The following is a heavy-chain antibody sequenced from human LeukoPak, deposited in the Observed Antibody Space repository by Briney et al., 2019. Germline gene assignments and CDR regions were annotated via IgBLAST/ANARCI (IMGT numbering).Heavy chain of an antibody. CDR3: ARDRNVRSIVVVVAAVNWFDP. J-gene: IGHJ5*02. D-gene: IGHD2-15*01. CDR1: GFIFSDHY. CDR2: ISSSGSTI. V-gene: IGHV3-11*01. Sequence: GGSLRLSCAASGFIFSDHYMDWIRQAPGKGLEWVSYISSSGSTIYYADSVKGRFTISRDNAKNSLYLQMNSLRAEDTAVYYCARDRNVRSIVVVVAAVNWFDPWGQGTLVTVSS.